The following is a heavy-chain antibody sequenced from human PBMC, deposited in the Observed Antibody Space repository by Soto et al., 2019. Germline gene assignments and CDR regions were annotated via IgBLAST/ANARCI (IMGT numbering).Heavy chain of an antibody. D-gene: IGHD2-21*01. Sequence: QLQLLESGPGLVKASETLSRTCNVSGCSISTSRSYWAWIRQPPGKGLEWLANIFYSGNTYYNPSLASRVTVIVVTSKNEFSLKLRSVTAADTAVYSCARQPPTGDTDLWFAPWGQGTLVTVAS. CDR3: ARQPPTGDTDLWFAP. J-gene: IGHJ5*02. V-gene: IGHV4-39*01. CDR2: IFYSGNT. CDR1: GCSISTSRSY.